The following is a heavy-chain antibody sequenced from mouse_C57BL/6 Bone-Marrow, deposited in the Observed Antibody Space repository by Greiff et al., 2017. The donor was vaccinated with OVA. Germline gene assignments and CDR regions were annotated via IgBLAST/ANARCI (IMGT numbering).Heavy chain of an antibody. CDR1: GYTFTSYW. CDR3: ARAHYYGSSHPYFDY. V-gene: IGHV1-69*01. Sequence: QVQLQQPGAELVMPGASVKLSCKASGYTFTSYWMHWVKQRPGQGLEWIGEIDPSDSYTNYNQKFKGKSTLTVDKSSSTAYMQLSSLTSEESAVYYCARAHYYGSSHPYFDYWGQGTTLTVSS. CDR2: IDPSDSYT. J-gene: IGHJ2*01. D-gene: IGHD1-1*01.